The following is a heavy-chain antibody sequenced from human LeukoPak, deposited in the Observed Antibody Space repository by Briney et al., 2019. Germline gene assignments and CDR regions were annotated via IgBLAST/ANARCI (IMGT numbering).Heavy chain of an antibody. Sequence: SQTLSLTCAISGDSVGRNGVAWNWIRQSPSRGFEWLGRTYCRPNCYPDYALSMKSRITIISDTSNNQFYLHLNSVTPEDTAVYYCTRGQKSAFDYWGQGTLVTVSS. CDR3: TRGQKSAFDY. V-gene: IGHV6-1*01. CDR2: TYCRPNCYP. CDR1: GDSVGRNGVA. J-gene: IGHJ4*02.